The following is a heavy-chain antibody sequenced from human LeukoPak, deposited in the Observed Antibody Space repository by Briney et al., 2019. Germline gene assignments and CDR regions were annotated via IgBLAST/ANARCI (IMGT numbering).Heavy chain of an antibody. J-gene: IGHJ4*02. Sequence: ASVKVSCKASGGTFSSYAISWVRQAPGQGLEWMGRIIPIFGTANYAQKFQGRVTITTDESTSTAYMELSSLRSEDTAVYYCARVSYYYDSSGYFDYWGQGTLVTVSS. CDR3: ARVSYYYDSSGYFDY. CDR2: IIPIFGTA. D-gene: IGHD3-22*01. V-gene: IGHV1-69*05. CDR1: GGTFSSYA.